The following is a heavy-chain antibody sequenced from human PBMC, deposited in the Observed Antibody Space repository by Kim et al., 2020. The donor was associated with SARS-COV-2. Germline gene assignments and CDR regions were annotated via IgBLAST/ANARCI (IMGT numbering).Heavy chain of an antibody. D-gene: IGHD1-26*01. V-gene: IGHV1-58*01. CDR2: IVVGSGNT. Sequence: SVKVSCKPSGFTFTTSAVQWVRQARGQRLEWIAWIVVGSGNTNYAQKFQERVTITRDMSTSTAYMELSSLRSEDTAVYYCAARIVGADDVVDIWGQGTM. CDR3: AARIVGADDVVDI. J-gene: IGHJ3*02. CDR1: GFTFTTSA.